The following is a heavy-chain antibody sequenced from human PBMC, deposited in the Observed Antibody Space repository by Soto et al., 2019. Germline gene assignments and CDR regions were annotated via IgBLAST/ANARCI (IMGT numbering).Heavy chain of an antibody. CDR1: GFTFSSYA. V-gene: IGHV3-30-3*01. CDR3: ARDHVLRYFDGNMDV. CDR2: ISYDGSNK. Sequence: GGSLRLSCAASGFTFSSYAMHWVRQAPGKGLEWVAVISYDGSNKYYADSVKGRFTISRDNSKNTLYLQMNSLRAEDTAVYYCARDHVLRYFDGNMDVWGQGTTVTVS. J-gene: IGHJ6*02. D-gene: IGHD3-9*01.